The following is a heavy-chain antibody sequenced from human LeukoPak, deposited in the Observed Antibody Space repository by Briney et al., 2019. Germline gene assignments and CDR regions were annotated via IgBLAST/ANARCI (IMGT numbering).Heavy chain of an antibody. V-gene: IGHV3-33*06. D-gene: IGHD4-17*01. CDR2: IWYDGSNK. CDR1: GFTFSSYG. Sequence: GGSLRLSCAASGFTFSSYGMHWVRQAPGKGLEWVAVIWYDGSNKYYADSVKGRFTISRDNSKNTLYLQMNSLRAEDTAVYYCAKVQVTTYYFDYWGQGTLVTVSS. CDR3: AKVQVTTYYFDY. J-gene: IGHJ4*02.